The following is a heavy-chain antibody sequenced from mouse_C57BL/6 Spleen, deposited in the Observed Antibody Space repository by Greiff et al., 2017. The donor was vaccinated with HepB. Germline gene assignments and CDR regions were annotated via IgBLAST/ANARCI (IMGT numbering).Heavy chain of an antibody. D-gene: IGHD1-1*01. Sequence: DVHLVESGGGLVKPGGSLKLSCAASGFTFSSYAMSWVRQTPEKRLEWVATISDGGSYTYYPDNVKGRFTISRDNAKNNLYLQMSHLKSEDTAMYYCARDPTTGSWFAYWGQGTLVTVSA. CDR1: GFTFSSYA. V-gene: IGHV5-4*01. J-gene: IGHJ3*01. CDR2: ISDGGSYT. CDR3: ARDPTTGSWFAY.